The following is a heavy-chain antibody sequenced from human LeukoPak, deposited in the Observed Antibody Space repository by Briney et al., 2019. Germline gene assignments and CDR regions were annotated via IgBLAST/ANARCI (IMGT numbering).Heavy chain of an antibody. D-gene: IGHD6-19*01. CDR2: INHSGST. V-gene: IGHV4-34*01. Sequence: SETLSLICAVYGGSFSGYYWSWIRQPPGKGLEWIGEINHSGSTNYNPSLKSRVTISVDTSKNQFYLKLSSVTAADTAVYYCARAAVAGPIDYWGQGTLVTVSS. CDR3: ARAAVAGPIDY. CDR1: GGSFSGYY. J-gene: IGHJ4*02.